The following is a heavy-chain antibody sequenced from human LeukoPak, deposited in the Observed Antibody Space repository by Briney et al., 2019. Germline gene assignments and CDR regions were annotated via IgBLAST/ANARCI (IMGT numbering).Heavy chain of an antibody. CDR2: INPNTGDT. D-gene: IGHD3-10*01. V-gene: IGHV1-2*02. CDR3: ARSRRVGNGEYPDY. CDR1: GYTFTGYY. Sequence: ASVKVSCKASGYTFTGYYMHWVRKTPGQGLGWMGWINPNTGDTNYGRKFQGRVTMTRDTSINTACMELRSLRSDDTAVYYCARSRRVGNGEYPDYWGQGTLVTVSS. J-gene: IGHJ4*02.